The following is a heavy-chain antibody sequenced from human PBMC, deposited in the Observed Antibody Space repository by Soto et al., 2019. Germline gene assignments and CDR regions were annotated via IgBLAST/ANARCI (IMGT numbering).Heavy chain of an antibody. D-gene: IGHD1-7*01. CDR3: ASRDPGTSVDY. CDR2: IYRTGST. V-gene: IGHV4-4*02. CDR1: GVSFTSNNW. J-gene: IGHJ4*02. Sequence: SDTLSLTCAVSGVSFTSNNWWTWVSQPPGQGLEWIGEIYRTGSTNYNPSLKSGVTISLDKSENQFSLKVTSMTAADTAVYYCASRDPGTSVDYWGQGTLVTVSS.